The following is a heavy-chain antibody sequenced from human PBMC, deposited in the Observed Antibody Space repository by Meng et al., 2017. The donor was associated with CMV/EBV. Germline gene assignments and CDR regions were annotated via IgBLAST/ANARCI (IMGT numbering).Heavy chain of an antibody. V-gene: IGHV1-18*01. Sequence: ASVKVSCKASGYTFTSYDINWVRQAPGQGLEWMGWISAYNGNTNYAQKLQGRVTTTTDTSTSTAYMELRSLRSDDTAVYYCARDSRSVVMTHFYDAFDIWGQGTMVTVSS. CDR2: ISAYNGNT. J-gene: IGHJ3*02. CDR1: GYTFTSYD. CDR3: ARDSRSVVMTHFYDAFDI. D-gene: IGHD3-22*01.